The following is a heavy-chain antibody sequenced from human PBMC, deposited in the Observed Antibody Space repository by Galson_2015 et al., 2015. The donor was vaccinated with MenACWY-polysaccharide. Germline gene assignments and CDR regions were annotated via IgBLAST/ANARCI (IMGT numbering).Heavy chain of an antibody. V-gene: IGHV3-23*01. CDR3: AKATSASTTCYGFDL. CDR2: ISASGGTT. J-gene: IGHJ5*02. Sequence: SLRLSCAASGFTFSSYAISWVRQAPGQGLEWVSTISASGGTTHYADAVKGRFVISRDASKSTLYLQLNSLRAEDTATYYCAKATSASTTCYGFDLWGRWPPVTVSS. CDR1: GFTFSSYA. D-gene: IGHD2-2*01.